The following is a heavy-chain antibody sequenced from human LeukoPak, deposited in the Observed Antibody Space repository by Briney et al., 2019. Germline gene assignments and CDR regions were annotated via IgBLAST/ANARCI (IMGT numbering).Heavy chain of an antibody. V-gene: IGHV3-9*01. CDR2: ISWNSGSI. Sequence: PGGSLRLSCAASGFTFDDYAMHWVRQAPGKGLEWVSGISWNSGSIGYADSVKGRFTISRDNAKNSLYLQMNSLRAEDTALYYCARGSGWSPFDYWGQGTLVTVSS. J-gene: IGHJ4*02. CDR1: GFTFDDYA. D-gene: IGHD6-19*01. CDR3: ARGSGWSPFDY.